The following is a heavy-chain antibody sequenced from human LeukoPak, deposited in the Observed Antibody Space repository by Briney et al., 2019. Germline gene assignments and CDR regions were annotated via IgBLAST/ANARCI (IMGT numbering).Heavy chain of an antibody. J-gene: IGHJ4*02. D-gene: IGHD5-18*01. CDR2: ISSSGSTI. CDR1: GFTFSSYE. V-gene: IGHV3-48*03. Sequence: AGGSLRLSCAASGFTFSSYEMNWVRQAPGKGLEWVSYISSSGSTIYYADSVKGRFTISRDNAENSLYLQMNSLRAEDTAVYYCARGLDNYGYKFDYWGQGTLVTVSS. CDR3: ARGLDNYGYKFDY.